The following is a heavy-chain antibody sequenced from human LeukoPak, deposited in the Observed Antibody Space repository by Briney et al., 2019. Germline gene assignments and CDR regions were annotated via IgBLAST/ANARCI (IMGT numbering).Heavy chain of an antibody. CDR2: ISGSGGST. Sequence: GGSLRLSCAASGFTFSSYAMSWVRQAPGKGLEWVSAISGSGGSTHYADSVKGRFAISRDKSENTLYLQMNSLRAEDTAVYYCAKGVGSSSWYKFDCWGQGTLVTVSS. CDR3: AKGVGSSSWYKFDC. D-gene: IGHD6-13*01. J-gene: IGHJ4*02. CDR1: GFTFSSYA. V-gene: IGHV3-23*01.